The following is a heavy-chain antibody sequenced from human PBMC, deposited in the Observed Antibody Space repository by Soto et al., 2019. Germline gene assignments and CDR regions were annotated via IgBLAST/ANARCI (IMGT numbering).Heavy chain of an antibody. CDR2: IIPIFGTA. D-gene: IGHD2-15*01. Sequence: ASVKVSCKASGGTFSSYAISWVRQAPGQGLEWMGGIIPIFGTANYAQKFQGRVTITADESTSTAYMELSSLRSEDTAVYYCARSKDIVVVVAALSDYYYGMDVWGQGTTVTVSS. CDR1: GGTFSSYA. J-gene: IGHJ6*02. V-gene: IGHV1-69*13. CDR3: ARSKDIVVVVAALSDYYYGMDV.